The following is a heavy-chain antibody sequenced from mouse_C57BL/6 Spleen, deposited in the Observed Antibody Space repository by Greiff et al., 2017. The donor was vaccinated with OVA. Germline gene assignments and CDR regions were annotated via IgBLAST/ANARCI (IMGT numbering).Heavy chain of an antibody. V-gene: IGHV1-85*01. CDR1: GYTFTSYD. CDR2: IYPRDGST. CDR3: ARSGSFYYGSSTEYFDV. Sequence: QVQLKESGPELVKPGASVKLSCKASGYTFTSYDINWVKQRPGQGLEWIGWIYPRDGSTKYNEKFKGKATLNVDTSSSTAYMELHRLTSEDSAVYFCARSGSFYYGSSTEYFDVWGTGTTVTVSS. J-gene: IGHJ1*03. D-gene: IGHD1-1*01.